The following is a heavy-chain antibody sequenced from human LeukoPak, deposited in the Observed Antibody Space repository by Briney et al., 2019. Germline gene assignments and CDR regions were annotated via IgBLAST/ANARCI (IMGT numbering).Heavy chain of an antibody. V-gene: IGHV3-43*02. CDR1: GFTFDDYA. CDR3: AKDPASYGSTYYYYGMDV. Sequence: GGSLRLSCAASGFTFDDYAMHWVRQAPGKGLEWVSLISGDGGSTYYADSVKGRFTISRDNSKNSLYLQMNSLRTEDTALYYCAKDPASYGSTYYYYGMDVWGQGTTVTASS. D-gene: IGHD5-18*01. CDR2: ISGDGGST. J-gene: IGHJ6*02.